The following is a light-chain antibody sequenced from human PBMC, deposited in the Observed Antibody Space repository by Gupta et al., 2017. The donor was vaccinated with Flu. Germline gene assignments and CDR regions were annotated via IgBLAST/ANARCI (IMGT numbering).Light chain of an antibody. V-gene: IGKV3-20*01. Sequence: IVLTQSPVTLSLSPGERTTLSCRASQSVSSNYLAWYQQKPCQAPRLLIYAASSRATGIPDRFSGSGSGTDFTLTISRLDTEDFAVYYCQPYGSSRTFGQGTKVEIK. CDR1: QSVSSNY. CDR3: QPYGSSRT. J-gene: IGKJ1*01. CDR2: AAS.